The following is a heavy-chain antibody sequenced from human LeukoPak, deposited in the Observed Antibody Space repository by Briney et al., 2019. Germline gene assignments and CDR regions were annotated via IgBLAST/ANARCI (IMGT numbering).Heavy chain of an antibody. Sequence: GGSLRLSCAASGFTFSSYSMNWVRQAPGKGLEWVSSISSSSSYIYYADSVKGQFTISRDNAKNSLYLQMNSLRAEDTAVYYCARDRQQWLAQGFDPWGQGTLVTVSS. D-gene: IGHD6-19*01. J-gene: IGHJ5*02. CDR1: GFTFSSYS. CDR3: ARDRQQWLAQGFDP. CDR2: ISSSSSYI. V-gene: IGHV3-21*01.